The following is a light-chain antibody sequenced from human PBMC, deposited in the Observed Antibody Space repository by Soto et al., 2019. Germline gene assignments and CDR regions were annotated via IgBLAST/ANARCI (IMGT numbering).Light chain of an antibody. CDR1: SSDVGAYNF. V-gene: IGLV2-14*01. CDR3: SSYTSDDVRYV. CDR2: EVS. Sequence: QSVLTQPASVSGSPGQSITISCTGTSSDVGAYNFVSWYQQHPGKAPKLMISEVSNRPSGVSNRFSGSKSGNTASLTISGLQAEDEAFYYCSSYTSDDVRYVFGTGTKVTVL. J-gene: IGLJ1*01.